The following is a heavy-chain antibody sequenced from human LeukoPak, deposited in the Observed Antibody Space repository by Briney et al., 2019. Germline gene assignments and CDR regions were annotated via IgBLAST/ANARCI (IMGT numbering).Heavy chain of an antibody. V-gene: IGHV1-3*01. Sequence: SEKFQDRVSITRDTSASTVYMELKSLRSEDTAVYYCAREAVTDSGDNWFDPWGQGTLVTVSS. CDR3: AREAVTDSGDNWFDP. D-gene: IGHD3-10*01. J-gene: IGHJ5*02.